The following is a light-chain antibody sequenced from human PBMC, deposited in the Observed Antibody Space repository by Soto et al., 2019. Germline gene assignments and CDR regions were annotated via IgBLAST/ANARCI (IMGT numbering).Light chain of an antibody. Sequence: QSALTQPASVSGSPGQSITISCTGTSSDAGAYNHVSWYQQYPGKAPKLIIYEVSNRPSGVSNRFSGSKSGNSASLTISGLQTEDEADYYCSSYTGSTTLVVFGGGTKLTVL. CDR2: EVS. J-gene: IGLJ2*01. CDR1: SSDAGAYNH. V-gene: IGLV2-14*01. CDR3: SSYTGSTTLVV.